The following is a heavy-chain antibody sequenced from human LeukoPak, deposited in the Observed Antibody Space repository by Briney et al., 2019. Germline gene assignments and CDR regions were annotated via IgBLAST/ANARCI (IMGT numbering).Heavy chain of an antibody. V-gene: IGHV3-7*01. D-gene: IGHD3-16*01. CDR2: MKEDGSEE. CDR1: GFSFNRYT. J-gene: IGHJ4*02. Sequence: GGSLRLSCAASGFSFNRYTMSWVRQAPGEGPEWVAKMKEDGSEEYYVDSVKGRFTISRDNGKNSLFLQMDSLRAEDTAVYYCARGGARYFDSWGQGTLVTVSS. CDR3: ARGGARYFDS.